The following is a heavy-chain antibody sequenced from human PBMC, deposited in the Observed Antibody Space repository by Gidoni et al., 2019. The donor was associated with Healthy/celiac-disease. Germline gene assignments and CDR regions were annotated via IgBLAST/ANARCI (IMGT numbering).Heavy chain of an antibody. V-gene: IGHV3-66*01. CDR3: AREGVATISPVSSAFDI. CDR1: GFTDSSNY. J-gene: IGHJ3*02. CDR2: IYSGGST. D-gene: IGHD5-12*01. Sequence: EVQLVEAGGGVVQPGGSLRLAGAAAGFTDSSNYLSWVRQAPGKGLEWFSVIYSGGSTYYADSLKCRFPISRDNSKNTLYLQMNSLRADATAVYYCAREGVATISPVSSAFDIWGQGTMVTVSS.